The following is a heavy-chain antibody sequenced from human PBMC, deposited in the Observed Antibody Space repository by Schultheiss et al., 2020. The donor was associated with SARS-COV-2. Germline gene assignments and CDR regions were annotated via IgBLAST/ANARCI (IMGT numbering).Heavy chain of an antibody. CDR1: GGSISSYY. CDR3: ARDRCGGDCLFDY. V-gene: IGHV4-59*01. J-gene: IGHJ4*02. CDR2: IYYSGST. Sequence: GSLRLSCTVSGGSISSYYWSWIRQPPGKGLEWIGYIYYSGSTNYNLYLKSRVTISVDTSKNQFSLKLSSVTAADTAVYYCARDRCGGDCLFDYWGQGTRVTISS. D-gene: IGHD2-21*02.